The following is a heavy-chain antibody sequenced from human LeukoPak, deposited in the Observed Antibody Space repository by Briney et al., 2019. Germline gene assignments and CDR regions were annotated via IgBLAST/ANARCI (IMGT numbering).Heavy chain of an antibody. J-gene: IGHJ6*03. V-gene: IGHV1-69*08. CDR2: IIPNLGTA. CDR3: ASGYCSSTSCYLYYMDV. D-gene: IGHD2-2*03. CDR1: GGTFSSYT. Sequence: GASVKVSCKASGGTFSSYTISWVRQAPGQGLEWMGRIIPNLGTANYAQKFQGRVTITAANSTSTAYMELSSLRSEDTAVYYCASGYCSSTSCYLYYMDVWGKGTTVTVSS.